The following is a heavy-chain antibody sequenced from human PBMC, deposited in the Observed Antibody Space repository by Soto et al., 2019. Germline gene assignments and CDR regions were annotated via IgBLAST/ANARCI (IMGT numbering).Heavy chain of an antibody. CDR1: GGTFSSYA. V-gene: IGHV1-69*13. Sequence: ASVKVSCKASGGTFSSYAISWVRQAPGQGLEWMGGIIPIFGTANYAQKFQGRVTITADESTSTAYVELSSLRSEDTAVYYCARIRRDYDFWSGPQPYGMDVWGQGTTVTVSS. CDR2: IIPIFGTA. CDR3: ARIRRDYDFWSGPQPYGMDV. D-gene: IGHD3-3*01. J-gene: IGHJ6*02.